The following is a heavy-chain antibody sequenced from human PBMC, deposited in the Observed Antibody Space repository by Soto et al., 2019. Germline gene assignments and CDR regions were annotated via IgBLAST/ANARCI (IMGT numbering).Heavy chain of an antibody. CDR3: ARDRPMIVVVESGMDV. D-gene: IGHD3-22*01. J-gene: IGHJ6*02. V-gene: IGHV6-1*01. CDR2: TYYRSKWYN. CDR1: GDSVSSNSAA. Sequence: SQTLSLTCAISGDSVSSNSAAWTWIMQSPSRGLEWLGRTYYRSKWYNDYAVSVKSRITINPDTSKNQFSLQLNSVTPEDTAVYYCARDRPMIVVVESGMDVWGQGTTVTVSS.